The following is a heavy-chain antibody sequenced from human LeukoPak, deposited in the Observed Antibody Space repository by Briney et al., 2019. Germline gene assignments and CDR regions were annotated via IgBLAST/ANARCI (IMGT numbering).Heavy chain of an antibody. V-gene: IGHV3-30*18. J-gene: IGHJ5*02. CDR3: AKDGNWNYFSSYDWFDP. CDR2: ISYDGSNK. D-gene: IGHD1-7*01. CDR1: GFTFSSYG. Sequence: PGGSLRLSCAASGFTFSSYGMHWVRQAPGKGLEWVAVISYDGSNKYYADSVKGRFTISRDNSKNTLYLQMNSLRAEDTAVYYCAKDGNWNYFSSYDWFDPWGQGTLVTVSS.